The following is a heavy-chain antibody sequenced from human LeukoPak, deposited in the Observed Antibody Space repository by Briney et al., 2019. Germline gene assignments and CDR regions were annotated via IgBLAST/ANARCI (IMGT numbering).Heavy chain of an antibody. J-gene: IGHJ4*02. CDR1: GFTFSSYS. D-gene: IGHD1-26*01. CDR2: ISSSSSYI. Sequence: PGGSLRLSCAASGFTFSSYSMNWVRQAPGKGLEWVSSISSSSSYIYYADSVKGRFTISRDNAKNSLYLQMNSLRAEDTAVYYCARDRAREVGAYYFDYWGQGTLVTVSS. V-gene: IGHV3-21*01. CDR3: ARDRAREVGAYYFDY.